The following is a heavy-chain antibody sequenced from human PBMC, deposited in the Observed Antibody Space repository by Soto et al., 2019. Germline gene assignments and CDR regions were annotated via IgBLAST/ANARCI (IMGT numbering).Heavy chain of an antibody. CDR2: ISGDTGYT. CDR3: ARPSESYRWWFDP. J-gene: IGHJ5*02. V-gene: IGHV1-18*01. Sequence: QVQLVQSGAEVKKPGASVKVSCKTSGYTSTNFGISWVRQDPGQGLEWVGWISGDTGYTSYAQNVQGRVTMTTDTSTNTAYMELRSLRSDDTAVYYCARPSESYRWWFDPWGQGTLVIVSS. CDR1: GYTSTNFG. D-gene: IGHD1-26*01.